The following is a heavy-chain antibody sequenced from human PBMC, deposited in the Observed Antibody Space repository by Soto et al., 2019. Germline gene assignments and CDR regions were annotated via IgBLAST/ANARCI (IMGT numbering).Heavy chain of an antibody. V-gene: IGHV1-8*01. J-gene: IGHJ6*02. D-gene: IGHD1-1*01. CDR1: GYTFTSYD. Sequence: QVQLVQSGAEVTKPGASVKVSCKASGYTFTSYDINWVRQATGQGLEWMGWMSPNSGATGYAQKFQGRVTMTRDTSISTVYMELSNLRSEDTAIYNCARGVDAGVAVWGQGSTVTVSS. CDR2: MSPNSGAT. CDR3: ARGVDAGVAV.